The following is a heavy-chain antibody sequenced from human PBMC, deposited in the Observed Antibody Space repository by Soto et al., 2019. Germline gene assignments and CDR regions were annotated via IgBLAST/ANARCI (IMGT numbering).Heavy chain of an antibody. D-gene: IGHD3-10*01. Sequence: EVQLVESGGVLVQPEGSLRLSCAASGFTFSSHWMHWVRQAPGKGLVWVSRINSDGSRINYADSVKGRLTISRDNAKNTVYLQMNSLRAEDTAVYICARGASGRYYMDVWGKGTTVTVSS. CDR3: ARGASGRYYMDV. V-gene: IGHV3-74*01. CDR1: GFTFSSHW. J-gene: IGHJ6*03. CDR2: INSDGSRI.